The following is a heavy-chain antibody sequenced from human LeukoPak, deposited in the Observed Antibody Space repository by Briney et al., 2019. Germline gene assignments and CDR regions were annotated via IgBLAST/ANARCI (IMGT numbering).Heavy chain of an antibody. CDR1: GYSFTSHA. CDR2: INVDSGNT. J-gene: IGHJ4*02. Sequence: ASVKVSCKASGYSFTSHAMHWVRQALGQRPEWMGWINVDSGNTKYSEKFQDRVTITRDTSAGTAYVELSRLRSEDTAVYYCAKTPPRYSGSYFDYWGQGTLVTVSS. D-gene: IGHD1-26*01. V-gene: IGHV1-3*01. CDR3: AKTPPRYSGSYFDY.